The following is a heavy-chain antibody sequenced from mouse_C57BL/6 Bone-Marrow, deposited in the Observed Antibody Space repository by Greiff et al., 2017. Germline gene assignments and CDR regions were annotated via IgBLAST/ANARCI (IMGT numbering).Heavy chain of an antibody. CDR3: ANRLAY. J-gene: IGHJ3*01. Sequence: QVQLQQPGAELVMPGASVKLSCKASGYTFTSYWMHWVKQRPGQGLEWIGEIDPSDSYTNYNQKFKGKSTLTVDKPSSTAYMQLSSLTSEDSAVYYCANRLAYLGQGTLVTVSA. V-gene: IGHV1-69*01. CDR2: IDPSDSYT. CDR1: GYTFTSYW.